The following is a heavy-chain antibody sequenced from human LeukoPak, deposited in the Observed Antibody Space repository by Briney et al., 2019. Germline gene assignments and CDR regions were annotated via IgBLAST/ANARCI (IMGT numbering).Heavy chain of an antibody. D-gene: IGHD3-22*01. V-gene: IGHV4-4*07. Sequence: SETLSLTCTVSGGSISSYYWSWIRQPAGKGPEWIGRIYTSGSTNYNPSLKSRVTMSVDTSKNQFSLKLSSVTAADTAVYYCARDQYYYDSSGYYSFDYWGQGTLVTVSS. CDR3: ARDQYYYDSSGYYSFDY. CDR2: IYTSGST. J-gene: IGHJ4*02. CDR1: GGSISSYY.